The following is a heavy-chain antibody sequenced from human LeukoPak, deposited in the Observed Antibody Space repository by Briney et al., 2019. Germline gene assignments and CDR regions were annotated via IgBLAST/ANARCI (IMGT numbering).Heavy chain of an antibody. V-gene: IGHV3-23*01. D-gene: IGHD3-10*01. J-gene: IGHJ6*02. CDR2: ISGSGGRT. CDR1: GFAFTNYD. CDR3: AKGVVRAIYYYYAMDV. Sequence: GGSLRLSCAASGFAFTNYDMSWVRQAPGKGLEWVSEISGSGGRTYYTDSVRGRFTISRDNSKNTLYLQMNSLRVEDTAVYYCAKGVVRAIYYYYAMDVWGLGTTVTVSS.